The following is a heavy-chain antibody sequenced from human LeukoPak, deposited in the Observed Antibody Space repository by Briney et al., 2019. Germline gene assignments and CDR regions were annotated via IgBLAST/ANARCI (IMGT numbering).Heavy chain of an antibody. CDR1: GFTFSTYP. J-gene: IGHJ5*02. V-gene: IGHV3-64D*06. D-gene: IGHD3-3*01. CDR2: ISGNGVST. Sequence: PGGSLRVSCSASGFTFSTYPMHWVRQGPGKGLEYVSAISGNGVSTYYADSVKGRFIISRDNSKNTLYLQMRSLRTEDTAVYYCVKDFGGSWSNWFDLWGQGTLVTVSS. CDR3: VKDFGGSWSNWFDL.